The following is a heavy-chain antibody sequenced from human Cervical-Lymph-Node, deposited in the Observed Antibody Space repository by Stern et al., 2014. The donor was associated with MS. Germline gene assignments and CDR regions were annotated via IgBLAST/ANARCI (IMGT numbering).Heavy chain of an antibody. J-gene: IGHJ3*01. Sequence: QLQLQESGPGLVKPSDTLSLTCTVSRGSISSSNYYWGWIRQSPGRGLEWIGNIFYSGSTYYNPSLDGRVTLSADPSRTQFFLSLNSVTAADTAVYFCARRSLADLGGPFDVWGQGTMVTVSS. CDR3: ARRSLADLGGPFDV. CDR1: RGSISSSNYY. CDR2: IFYSGST. V-gene: IGHV4-39*01.